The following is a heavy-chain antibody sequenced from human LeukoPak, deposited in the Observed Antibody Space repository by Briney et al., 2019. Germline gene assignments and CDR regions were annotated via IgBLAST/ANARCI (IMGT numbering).Heavy chain of an antibody. CDR1: GFTFSSHS. J-gene: IGHJ4*02. CDR3: ARRGSGWEFDY. D-gene: IGHD6-19*01. CDR2: IRSNGGST. V-gene: IGHV3-64*01. Sequence: GGSLRLSCVASGFTFSSHSMHWVRQAPGKGLEYVSGIRSNGGSTYFAKSVEGRFTISRDNSKNTLDLQMGSLRAEDMAVYYRARRGSGWEFDYWGQGTLVTVSS.